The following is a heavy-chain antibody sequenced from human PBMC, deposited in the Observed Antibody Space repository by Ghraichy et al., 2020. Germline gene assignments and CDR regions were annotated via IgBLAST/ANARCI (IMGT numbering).Heavy chain of an antibody. J-gene: IGHJ4*02. CDR3: ARDLQGYFFNY. Sequence: SETLSLTCTVSGGSISSGDYYWSWIRQPPGKGLEWIGYIYYSGSTYYNPSLKSRVTISVDTSKNQFSLKLSSVTAADTAVYYCARDLQGYFFNYWGQGTLVTVSS. CDR1: GGSISSGDYY. V-gene: IGHV4-30-4*01. CDR2: IYYSGST.